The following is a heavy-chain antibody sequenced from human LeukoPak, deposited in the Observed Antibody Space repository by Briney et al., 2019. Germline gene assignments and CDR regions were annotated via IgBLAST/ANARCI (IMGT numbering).Heavy chain of an antibody. CDR2: TYYRSKWYN. D-gene: IGHD1-26*01. CDR3: ARDPGLLGTYYYYGMDV. V-gene: IGHV6-1*01. Sequence: SQTLSLTCALSGDILSSNSAAWHWSRQSRSRGLEWLVRTYYRSKWYNDYAVSVKSRITINPDTSKNQFSLQLNSVTPEDTAVYYCARDPGLLGTYYYYGMDVWGQGTTVTVSS. CDR1: GDILSSNSAA. J-gene: IGHJ6*02.